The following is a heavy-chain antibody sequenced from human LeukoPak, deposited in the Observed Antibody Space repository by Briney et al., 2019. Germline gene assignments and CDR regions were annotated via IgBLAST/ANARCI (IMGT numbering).Heavy chain of an antibody. CDR2: IYYSGST. CDR3: ARHPRSIVVVPAAILSGWFDP. D-gene: IGHD2-2*01. V-gene: IGHV4-39*01. Sequence: SETLSLTCTVSGGSISSSSYYWGWIRQPPGKGLEWIGSIYYSGSTYYNPSLKSRVTISVDTSKNQFSLKLSSVTAADTAVYYCARHPRSIVVVPAAILSGWFDPWGQGTLVTVSS. CDR1: GGSISSSSYY. J-gene: IGHJ5*02.